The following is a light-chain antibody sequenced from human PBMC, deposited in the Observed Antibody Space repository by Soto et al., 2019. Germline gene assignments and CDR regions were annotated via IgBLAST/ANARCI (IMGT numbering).Light chain of an antibody. V-gene: IGKV3-20*01. Sequence: EIVLTQSPGTLSLSPGERATLSCRASQSVSSSYLAWYQQKPGQAPRLLIYGASSRATGIPDRFSGGGSGTDFTITISRLEPEDFAVYYCQQYGSSPRGTFGQGTKVEIK. CDR1: QSVSSSY. J-gene: IGKJ1*01. CDR2: GAS. CDR3: QQYGSSPRGT.